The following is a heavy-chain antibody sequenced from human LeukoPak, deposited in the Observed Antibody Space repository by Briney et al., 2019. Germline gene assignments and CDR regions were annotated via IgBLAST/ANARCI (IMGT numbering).Heavy chain of an antibody. CDR1: GFALSDYW. CDR2: ITNDGRST. D-gene: IGHD1-26*01. CDR3: ARGGVVGALDF. J-gene: IGHJ4*02. V-gene: IGHV3-74*01. Sequence: PGGSLRLSCAPSGFALSDYWMHWVRQAPGKGLVWVSLITNDGRSTGYADSVRDRFTISRDTAKNTMYLQMNSLSAEDTAVYYCARGGVVGALDFWGQGTLVTVSS.